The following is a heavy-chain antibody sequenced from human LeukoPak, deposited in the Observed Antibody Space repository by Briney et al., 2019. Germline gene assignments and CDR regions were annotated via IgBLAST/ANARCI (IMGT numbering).Heavy chain of an antibody. V-gene: IGHV3-23*01. D-gene: IGHD3-22*01. CDR1: GFTFSSYA. CDR2: ISGSGGST. CDR3: AKGRDSSGYYSYYFDY. Sequence: PGGSLRLSCAASGFTFSSYAMSWVRQAPGKGLEWVSAISGSGGSTYYADSVKSRFTISRDNSKNTLYLQMNSLRAEDTAVYYCAKGRDSSGYYSYYFDYWGQGTLVTVSS. J-gene: IGHJ4*02.